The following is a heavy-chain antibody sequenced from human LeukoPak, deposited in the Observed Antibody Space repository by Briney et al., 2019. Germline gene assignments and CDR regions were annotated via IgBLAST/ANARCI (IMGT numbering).Heavy chain of an antibody. D-gene: IGHD6-13*01. CDR1: RFTFSSYG. CDR3: AKEMYSRSWYHY. CDR2: ISYDGSNK. J-gene: IGHJ4*02. Sequence: GRSLRLSCAASRFTFSSYGMHWVRQAPGKGLEWVAVISYDGSNKYYADSVKGRFTISRDNSKNTLYLQMNSLRAEDTAVYYCAKEMYSRSWYHYWGQGTLVTVSS. V-gene: IGHV3-30*18.